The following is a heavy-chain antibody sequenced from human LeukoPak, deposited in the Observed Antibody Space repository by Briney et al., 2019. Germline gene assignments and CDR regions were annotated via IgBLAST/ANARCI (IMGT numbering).Heavy chain of an antibody. CDR2: MNPNSGNT. J-gene: IGHJ1*01. CDR1: GYTFSSYD. D-gene: IGHD6-19*01. V-gene: IGHV1-8*01. CDR3: ARRVGSGWPVQH. Sequence: EASVKVSCKASGYTFSSYDINWVRQATGQGLEWMGWMNPNSGNTGYAQKFQGRLNMTRNTSIDTAYMELSSLGSDDTAVYYCARRVGSGWPVQHWGQGTLVTVSS.